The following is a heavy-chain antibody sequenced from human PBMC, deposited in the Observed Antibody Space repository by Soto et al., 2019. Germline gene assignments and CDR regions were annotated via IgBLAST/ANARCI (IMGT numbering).Heavy chain of an antibody. CDR3: ARDNKQQLAVDI. CDR1: XFTFSSYW. CDR2: IKQDGSEK. D-gene: IGHD6-13*01. Sequence: EVQLVESGGGLVQPGGSLRLSCAASXFTFSSYWMSWVRQAPGKGLEWVANIKQDGSEKYYVDSVKGRFTISRDNAKNSLYLQMNSLRAEDTAVYYCARDNKQQLAVDIWGQGTMVTVSS. V-gene: IGHV3-7*01. J-gene: IGHJ3*02.